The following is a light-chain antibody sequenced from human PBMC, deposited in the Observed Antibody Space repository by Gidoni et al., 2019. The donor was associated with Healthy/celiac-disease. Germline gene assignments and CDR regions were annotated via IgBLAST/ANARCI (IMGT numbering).Light chain of an antibody. J-gene: IGKJ1*01. CDR1: KSISSW. CDR2: DAS. CDR3: QQYNSYPWT. Sequence: DIQMTQSPSTLSASVGDRVTITCRASKSISSWLAWYQQKPGKAPKLLIYDASSLESGVPSRFSGSGSGTEFTLTISSLQPEDFATYYCQQYNSYPWTFXQXTKVEIK. V-gene: IGKV1-5*01.